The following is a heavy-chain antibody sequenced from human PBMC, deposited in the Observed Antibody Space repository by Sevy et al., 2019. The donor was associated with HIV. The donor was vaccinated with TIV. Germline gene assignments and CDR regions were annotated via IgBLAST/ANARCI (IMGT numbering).Heavy chain of an antibody. J-gene: IGHJ4*02. CDR2: IIPIFGTA. CDR1: GGTFSSYA. V-gene: IGHV1-69*13. D-gene: IGHD3-10*01. Sequence: ASVKVSCKASGGTFSSYAISWVRQAPGQGLEWMGGIIPIFGTANYAQKFQGRVTITADESTSTAYMERSSLRSEDTAVYYCASGAPGPYYFDYWGQGTLVTVSS. CDR3: ASGAPGPYYFDY.